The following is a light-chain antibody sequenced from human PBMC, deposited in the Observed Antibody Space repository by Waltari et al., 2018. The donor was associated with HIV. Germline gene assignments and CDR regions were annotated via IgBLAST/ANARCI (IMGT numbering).Light chain of an antibody. CDR3: ATWDGRLSGVV. Sequence: QSVLTQPPSASGTPGQRVTISCSGSSSNIGSNYVYWYQQLPGTTPKLLISRNNHRPSWVPDRFSGSKACSCASLAISGLRSEDEADYYWATWDGRLSGVVFGGGTKLTVL. CDR1: SSNIGSNY. J-gene: IGLJ2*01. CDR2: RNN. V-gene: IGLV1-47*01.